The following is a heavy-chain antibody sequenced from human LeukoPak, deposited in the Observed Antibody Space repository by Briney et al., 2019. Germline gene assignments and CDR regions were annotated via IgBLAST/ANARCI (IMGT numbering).Heavy chain of an antibody. Sequence: ASVKVSCKASGFTFTAYYMHWVRQAPGQGLEWMGWINPNSGGTNYAQKFQGRVTMTRDTSASTAYMELSSLRSEDLAVYYCTLYNYWGQGTLVTVSS. V-gene: IGHV1-2*02. J-gene: IGHJ4*02. CDR2: INPNSGGT. CDR3: TLYNY. CDR1: GFTFTAYY. D-gene: IGHD2-2*02.